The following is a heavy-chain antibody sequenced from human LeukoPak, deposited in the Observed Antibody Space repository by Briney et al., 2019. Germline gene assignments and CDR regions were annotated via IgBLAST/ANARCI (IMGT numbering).Heavy chain of an antibody. CDR2: ISTDAANE. CDR1: GLTLYEHA. V-gene: IGHV3-43*02. CDR3: AKRSGAPNNFYY. Sequence: GGSLGLSCALSGLTLYEHAMHWVRHVAGRGLEWVSLISTDAANEYYADSVNGLFTISRDNSTNSLFLQMNSLRTEDTALYFCAKRSGAPNNFYYWGQGVLLTVSS. J-gene: IGHJ4*02. D-gene: IGHD1-1*01.